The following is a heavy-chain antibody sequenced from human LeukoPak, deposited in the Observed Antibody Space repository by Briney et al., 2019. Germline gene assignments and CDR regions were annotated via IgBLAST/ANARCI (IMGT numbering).Heavy chain of an antibody. CDR1: GFTVSNNY. CDR2: IYSGGGT. Sequence: GGSLRLSCAASGFTVSNNYMSWVRQAPGKGLEWVSVIYSGGGTAYADSVKGRFTISRDNSKNTLYLQMNSLRAEDTAVYYCARETWDGAVAAYFDGWGRGTLVTVSS. D-gene: IGHD6-19*01. J-gene: IGHJ4*02. CDR3: ARETWDGAVAAYFDG. V-gene: IGHV3-53*01.